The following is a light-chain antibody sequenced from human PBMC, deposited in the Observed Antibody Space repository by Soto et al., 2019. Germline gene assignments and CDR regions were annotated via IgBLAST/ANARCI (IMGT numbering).Light chain of an antibody. CDR2: GAS. CDR3: KQYGALPPT. CDR1: QTVSNTS. Sequence: EIVLTQFPGALSLSPGERVTLSCRASQTVSNTSLAWYQQKSGQAPKFLIYGASNRATGIPDRFSGSGSGTDITLIISRLEPEDFAVYYCKQYGALPPTFGGGTKVEIK. J-gene: IGKJ4*02. V-gene: IGKV3-20*01.